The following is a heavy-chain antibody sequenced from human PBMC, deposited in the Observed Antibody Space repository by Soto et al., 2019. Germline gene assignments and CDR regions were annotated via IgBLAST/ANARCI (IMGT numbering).Heavy chain of an antibody. CDR3: ARDGSSYSGYWYNHYGMDV. V-gene: IGHV3-21*02. CDR1: GFIFSDYS. CDR2: ISKSGSII. D-gene: IGHD5-12*01. Sequence: ELQLVESGGGLVEPGGSLRLSCIGSGFIFSDYSINWVRLAPGKGLEWVSSISKSGSIINYADSVKGRFTISRDNAKNSVYLHMDSLRAEDTALFYCARDGSSYSGYWYNHYGMDVWGQGTTVIVSS. J-gene: IGHJ6*02.